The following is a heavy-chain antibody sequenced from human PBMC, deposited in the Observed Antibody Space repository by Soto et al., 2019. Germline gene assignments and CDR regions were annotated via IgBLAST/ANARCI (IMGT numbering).Heavy chain of an antibody. CDR2: INPNSGGT. D-gene: IGHD1-7*01. J-gene: IGHJ4*02. V-gene: IGHV1-2*04. CDR3: ARALVITGPTGPNFNY. Sequence: ASVKVSCKASGYTFTGYYMHWVRQAPGQGLEWMGWINPNSGGTNYAQKFQGWVTMTRDTSISTAYMELSRLRSDDTAVYYCARALVITGPTGPNFNYLGEGTLVTVCS. CDR1: GYTFTGYY.